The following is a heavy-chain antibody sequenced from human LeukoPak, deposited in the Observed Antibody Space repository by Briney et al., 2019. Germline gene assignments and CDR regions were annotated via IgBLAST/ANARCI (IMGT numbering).Heavy chain of an antibody. CDR3: ARDCTDTAMVSNWYFDL. CDR1: GGSISSGGYY. Sequence: SQTLSLTCTVSGGSISSGGYYWSWIRQHPGKGLEWIGYIYYSGSTYYNPSLKSRVTISVDTSKNQFSLKLSSVTAADTAVYYCARDCTDTAMVSNWYFDLWGRGTLVTVSS. J-gene: IGHJ2*01. D-gene: IGHD5-18*01. CDR2: IYYSGST. V-gene: IGHV4-31*03.